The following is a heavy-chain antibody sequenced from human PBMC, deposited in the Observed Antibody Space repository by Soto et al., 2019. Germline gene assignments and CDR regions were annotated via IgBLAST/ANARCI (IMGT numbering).Heavy chain of an antibody. CDR1: GYTFTGYY. V-gene: IGHV1-2*04. D-gene: IGHD5-18*01. J-gene: IGHJ4*02. CDR3: ARDRPLRGYCYGYYFDY. CDR2: INPNSGGT. Sequence: GASVKVSCKASGYTFTGYYMHWVRQAPGQGLEWMGWINPNSGGTNYAQKFQGWVTMTRDTSISTAYMELSRLRSDDTAVYYCARDRPLRGYCYGYYFDYWGQGTLVTVSS.